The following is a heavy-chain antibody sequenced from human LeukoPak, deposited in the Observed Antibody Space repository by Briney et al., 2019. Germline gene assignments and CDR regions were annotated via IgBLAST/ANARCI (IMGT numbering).Heavy chain of an antibody. V-gene: IGHV3-7*01. J-gene: IGHJ4*02. CDR3: ARDPPDY. Sequence: GGSLRLSCAASGFTFGSYWMSWARQAPGKGLEWVANIKQDGSEKYYVDSVKGRFTISRDNAKNSLYLQMNSLRAEDTAVYYCARDPPDYWGQGTLVTVSS. CDR1: GFTFGSYW. CDR2: IKQDGSEK.